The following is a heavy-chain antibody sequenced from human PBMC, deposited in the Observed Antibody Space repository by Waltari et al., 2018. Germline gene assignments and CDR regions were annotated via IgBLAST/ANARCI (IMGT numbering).Heavy chain of an antibody. J-gene: IGHJ4*02. Sequence: QVQLVESGGGVVHPGRSLRLSCEASGFTFRYHAMHWVRQPPGTGREAVAGIACDGSDEYYRFVFFFLFFFSFFFFVGTVNLQMNSLVFFFFAVCVFAVLCFFFLFSCYFLVYWGQGSLVTVSS. CDR2: IACDGSDE. D-gene: IGHD4-17*01. V-gene: IGHV3-30-3*01. CDR3: AVLCFFFLFSCYFLVY. CDR1: GFTFRYHA.